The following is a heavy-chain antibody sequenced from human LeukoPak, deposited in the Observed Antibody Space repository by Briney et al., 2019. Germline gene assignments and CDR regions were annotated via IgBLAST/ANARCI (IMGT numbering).Heavy chain of an antibody. J-gene: IGHJ6*03. V-gene: IGHV4-39*01. CDR2: IYYSGTT. D-gene: IGHD3-10*01. CDR1: GGSISSSTYY. Sequence: SETLSLTCTVSGGSISSSTYYWGWIRQPPGKGLEWIGTIYYSGTTYYNPSLESRVTIFADASKNQFSLMLTSVTAADTAVYYCARQISDYYYYYMDVWGKGTTVTVSS. CDR3: ARQISDYYYYYMDV.